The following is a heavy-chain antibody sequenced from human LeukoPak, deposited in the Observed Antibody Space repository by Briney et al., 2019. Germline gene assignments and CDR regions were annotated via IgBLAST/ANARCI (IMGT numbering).Heavy chain of an antibody. V-gene: IGHV3-30*02. J-gene: IGHJ4*02. D-gene: IGHD1-26*01. CDR3: AKDGGTYFDY. CDR2: IRYEGSNK. Sequence: GGSLRLSCAASGFTFSTYGMHWVRQAPGKGLEWVAFIRYEGSNKYYADSVKGRFTISRDNSKKTLYLQMNSLRAEDTALYYCAKDGGTYFDYWGQGILVTVSS. CDR1: GFTFSTYG.